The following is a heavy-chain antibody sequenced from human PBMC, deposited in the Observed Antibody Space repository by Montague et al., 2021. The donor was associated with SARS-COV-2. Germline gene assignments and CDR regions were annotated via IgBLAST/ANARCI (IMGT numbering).Heavy chain of an antibody. CDR2: IYYSVST. D-gene: IGHD4-23*01. CDR1: GGSVSSRSYY. Sequence: SETLSLTCTVSGGSVSSRSYYWGWIRQPPGKGLEWIGSIYYSVSTHYNPSLKSRVTISVDTSKNQFSLKLSSVTAADTAVYYCARRGDYGGPRFDYWGQGTLVPVSS. J-gene: IGHJ4*02. V-gene: IGHV4-39*01. CDR3: ARRGDYGGPRFDY.